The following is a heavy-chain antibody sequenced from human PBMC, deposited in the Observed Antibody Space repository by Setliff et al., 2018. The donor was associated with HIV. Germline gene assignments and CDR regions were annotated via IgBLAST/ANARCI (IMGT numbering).Heavy chain of an antibody. Sequence: GASVKVSCKASGYTFTDYFVHWVRQAPGQGLEWMGWINPNSGATNYVQDFQGRVTMTRDTSINTVYMELTSLRSDDTAIYYCARSATFLEVGVAKWGPGTLVTVSS. J-gene: IGHJ4*02. D-gene: IGHD2-15*01. V-gene: IGHV1-2*02. CDR2: INPNSGAT. CDR1: GYTFTDYF. CDR3: ARSATFLEVGVAK.